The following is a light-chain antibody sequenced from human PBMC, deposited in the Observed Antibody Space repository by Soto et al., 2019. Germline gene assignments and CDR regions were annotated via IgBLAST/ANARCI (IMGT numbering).Light chain of an antibody. V-gene: IGKV3-15*01. CDR2: ATS. J-gene: IGKJ4*01. CDR1: QNIRDN. Sequence: TQSPATLSVSPGERATLSCRASQNIRDNLAWYQQRPGQAPRLLIYATSTRATGVPARFSGRGFGSDFTLTIHKLQSEDFAIYYCQPYNNWPLTFGGGTKV. CDR3: QPYNNWPLT.